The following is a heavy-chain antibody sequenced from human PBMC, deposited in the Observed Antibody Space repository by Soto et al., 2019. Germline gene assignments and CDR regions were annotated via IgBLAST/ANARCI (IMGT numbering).Heavy chain of an antibody. D-gene: IGHD3-10*01. J-gene: IGHJ6*02. Sequence: EVHLLESGGGLVHPGGSLRLSCAASGFTFSNYAMTWVRQAPGKGLEWVSFISGTGGGTNNADSAKGRFTTSRDNSKNTLYLQMNSLRAEDTAVYYCAKRAFYGSGIPNYYGMDVWGQGTSVTVSS. V-gene: IGHV3-23*01. CDR1: GFTFSNYA. CDR3: AKRAFYGSGIPNYYGMDV. CDR2: ISGTGGGT.